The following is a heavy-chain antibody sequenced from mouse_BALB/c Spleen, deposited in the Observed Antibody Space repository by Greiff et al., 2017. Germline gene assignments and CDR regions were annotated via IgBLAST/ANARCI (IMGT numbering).Heavy chain of an antibody. CDR2: ISYSGST. CDR1: GDSITSGY. J-gene: IGHJ2*01. CDR3: ARTGLVPYYFDY. D-gene: IGHD3-1*01. V-gene: IGHV3-8*02. Sequence: EVHLVESGPSLVKPSQTLSLTCSVTGDSITSGYWNWIRKFPGNKLEYMGYISYSGSTYYNPSLKSRISITRDTSKNQYYLQLNSVTTEDTATYYCARTGLVPYYFDYWGQGTTLTVSS.